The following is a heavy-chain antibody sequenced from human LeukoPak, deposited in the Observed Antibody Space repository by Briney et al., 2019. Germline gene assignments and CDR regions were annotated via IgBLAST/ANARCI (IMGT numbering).Heavy chain of an antibody. CDR1: GFTFSSYA. D-gene: IGHD3-22*01. J-gene: IGHJ4*02. CDR2: ISGSGGST. CDR3: AKERGYYDSSGYYLS. V-gene: IGHV3-23*01. Sequence: GGSLRLSCAASGFTFSSYAMSWVRQAPGRGLEWVSAISGSGGSTYYADSVKGRFTISRDNSKNTLYLQMNSLRAEDTAVYYCAKERGYYDSSGYYLSGGQGTLVTVSS.